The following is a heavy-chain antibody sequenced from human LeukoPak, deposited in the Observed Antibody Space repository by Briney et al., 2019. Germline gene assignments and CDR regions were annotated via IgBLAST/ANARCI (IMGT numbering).Heavy chain of an antibody. Sequence: GGSLRLSCAASGFTFSSYAMHWVRQAPVKGLEWVAVISYDGSNKYYADSVKGRFTISRDNSKNTLYLQMNSLRAEDTAVYYCAWGPHLELYYFDYWGQGTLVTVSS. CDR2: ISYDGSNK. D-gene: IGHD1-7*01. CDR3: AWGPHLELYYFDY. V-gene: IGHV3-30*04. J-gene: IGHJ4*02. CDR1: GFTFSSYA.